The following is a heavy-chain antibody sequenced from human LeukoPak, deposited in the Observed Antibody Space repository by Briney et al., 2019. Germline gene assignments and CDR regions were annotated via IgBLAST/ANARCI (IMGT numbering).Heavy chain of an antibody. CDR2: INHSGTS. J-gene: IGHJ4*02. D-gene: IGHD1-26*01. Sequence: SETLSLTCAVYGGSFSDYYWSWVRQSPGKGLEWIGEINHSGTSNYNPSLKSRLTISVDTSKNQFSLKLSSVTAADTAVYYCARGLVGATGYWGQGTLVTVSS. CDR1: GGSFSDYY. CDR3: ARGLVGATGY. V-gene: IGHV4-34*01.